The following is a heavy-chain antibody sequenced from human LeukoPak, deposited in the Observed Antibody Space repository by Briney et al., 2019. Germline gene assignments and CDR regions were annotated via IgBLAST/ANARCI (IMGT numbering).Heavy chain of an antibody. CDR1: GYSISSGYY. D-gene: IGHD1-26*01. CDR2: IYHSGST. J-gene: IGHJ4*02. CDR3: AKEVGWELFIWAYDY. V-gene: IGHV4-38-2*02. Sequence: SETLSLTCTVSGYSISSGYYWGWIRQTPGKGLEWIGNIYHSGSTYYNPSLKSRVTISADTSKNQFSLKLSSVTAADTAVYYCAKEVGWELFIWAYDYWGQGTLVTVSS.